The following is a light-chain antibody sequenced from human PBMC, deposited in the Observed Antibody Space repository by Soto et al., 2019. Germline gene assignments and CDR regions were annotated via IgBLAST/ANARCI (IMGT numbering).Light chain of an antibody. V-gene: IGKV3-20*01. CDR2: GAS. CDR1: QSVSSSY. Sequence: EMALTQSPGTLSLSPGEIATLACRASQSVSSSYLAWYQQKPGQAPRLLIYGASSRATGIPDRFSGSGSGTDFTLTISRLEPEDFAVYYCLQYGSSPPYTFGQATKLVIK. J-gene: IGKJ2*01. CDR3: LQYGSSPPYT.